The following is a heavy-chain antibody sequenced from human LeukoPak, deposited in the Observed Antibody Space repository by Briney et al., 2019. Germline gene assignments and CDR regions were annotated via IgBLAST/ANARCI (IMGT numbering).Heavy chain of an antibody. V-gene: IGHV3-7*01. CDR2: LIQDGSEK. J-gene: IGHJ4*02. D-gene: IGHD3-3*01. CDR1: GFAFGAYW. Sequence: GGSLRLSCAASGFAFGAYWMTWVRQAPGKGLEWVANLIQDGSEKYYVDSVKGRFTISRDNSKNSLYLQMNSLRAEDTAVYYCARGPFYYGAPFDYWGQGTLVTVSS. CDR3: ARGPFYYGAPFDY.